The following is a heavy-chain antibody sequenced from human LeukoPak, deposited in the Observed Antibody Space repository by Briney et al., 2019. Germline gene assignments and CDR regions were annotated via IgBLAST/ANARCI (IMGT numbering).Heavy chain of an antibody. V-gene: IGHV1-69*13. CDR2: IIPIFGTA. D-gene: IGHD6-19*01. CDR3: AREGRTGYSSGWLDY. J-gene: IGHJ4*02. Sequence: ASAKVSCKASGGTFSSYAISWVRQAPGQGLEWMGGIIPIFGTANYAQKFQGRVTITADESTSTAYMELSSLRSEDTAVYYCAREGRTGYSSGWLDYWGQGTLATVSS. CDR1: GGTFSSYA.